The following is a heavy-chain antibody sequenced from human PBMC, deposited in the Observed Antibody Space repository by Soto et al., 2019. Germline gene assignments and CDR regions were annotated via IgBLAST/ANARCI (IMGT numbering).Heavy chain of an antibody. CDR1: GYTFINYY. V-gene: IGHV1-46*01. CDR3: AREKWLVRRNDPFDI. Sequence: QVQLVQSGAEVKKPGASVKVSCKASGYTFINYYMHWVRQAPGQGLEWMGIISPNGGRTTYAQKFQGRVTLTRDTSTNTVNMELSSLRSEDTAVYYCAREKWLVRRNDPFDIWGQGTMVTVSS. D-gene: IGHD6-19*01. J-gene: IGHJ3*02. CDR2: ISPNGGRT.